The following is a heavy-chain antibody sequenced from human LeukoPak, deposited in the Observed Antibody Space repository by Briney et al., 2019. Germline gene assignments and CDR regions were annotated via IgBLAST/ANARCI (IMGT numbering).Heavy chain of an antibody. V-gene: IGHV4-34*01. Sequence: SETLSLTCAVYGGSFSGYYWSWIRQPPGKGLEWIGEINHSGSTNYNPSLKSRVTISVDTSKNQFSLKLSSVTAADTAVYYCARGRIQLWSGDYYYGMDVWGKGTTVTVSS. CDR2: INHSGST. CDR3: ARGRIQLWSGDYYYGMDV. J-gene: IGHJ6*04. D-gene: IGHD5-18*01. CDR1: GGSFSGYY.